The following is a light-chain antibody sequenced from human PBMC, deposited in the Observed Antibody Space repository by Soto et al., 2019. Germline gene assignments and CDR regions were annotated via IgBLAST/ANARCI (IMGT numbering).Light chain of an antibody. CDR1: QSISGW. CDR3: QQYNSYPWT. J-gene: IGKJ1*01. V-gene: IGKV1-5*01. CDR2: DAS. Sequence: DIHIAQARSTLSASVVDRVTITCLASQSISGWLAWYQQKPGKAPKLLISDASTLQSGVPSRFSGGGSGTEFTLTVSSLQPDDFATYHCQQYNSYPWTFGQGTKVDIK.